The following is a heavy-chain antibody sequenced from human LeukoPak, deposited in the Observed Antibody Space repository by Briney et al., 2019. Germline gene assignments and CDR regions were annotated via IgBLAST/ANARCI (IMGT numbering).Heavy chain of an antibody. CDR1: GGSISSYY. D-gene: IGHD3-16*01. Sequence: SETLSLTCTVSGGSISSYYWSWIRQPPGKGLEWIGEINHSGSTNYNPSLKSRVTISVDTSKNQFSLKLSSVTAADTAVYYCARGRFGGSDYWGQGTLVTVSS. J-gene: IGHJ4*02. V-gene: IGHV4-34*01. CDR2: INHSGST. CDR3: ARGRFGGSDY.